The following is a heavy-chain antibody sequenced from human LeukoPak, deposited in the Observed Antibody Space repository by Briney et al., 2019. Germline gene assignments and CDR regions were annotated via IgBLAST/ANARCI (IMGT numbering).Heavy chain of an antibody. CDR1: GGSISSYY. D-gene: IGHD3-3*01. V-gene: IGHV4-59*08. CDR2: IYYSGST. Sequence: SETLSLTCTVSGGSISSYYWSWIRQPPGKGLEWIGYIYYSGSTNYNPSLKSRVTISVDTSKNQFSLKLSSVTAADTAVYYCARGYDFWSGSLDYWGQGTLVTVSS. CDR3: ARGYDFWSGSLDY. J-gene: IGHJ4*02.